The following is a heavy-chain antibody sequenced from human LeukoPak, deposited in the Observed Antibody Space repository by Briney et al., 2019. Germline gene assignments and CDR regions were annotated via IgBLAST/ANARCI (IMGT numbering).Heavy chain of an antibody. D-gene: IGHD3-22*01. CDR1: GDSISSNYW. J-gene: IGHJ4*02. Sequence: PSETLSLTCAVSGDSISSNYWWTWVRQPPGKGLEWIGEIHHSESTNFNPSLKSRVTISVDKSKNHFSLSLTSVSAADTAVYYCARGIPGYFGTSGYYYEYWGQGILVTVSS. V-gene: IGHV4-4*02. CDR3: ARGIPGYFGTSGYYYEY. CDR2: IHHSEST.